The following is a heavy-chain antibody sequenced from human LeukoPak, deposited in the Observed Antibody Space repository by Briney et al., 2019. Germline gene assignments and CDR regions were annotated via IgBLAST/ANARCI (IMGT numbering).Heavy chain of an antibody. CDR2: IIGSGGST. V-gene: IGHV3-23*01. CDR3: AKSVGYSGYDWGDY. J-gene: IGHJ4*02. Sequence: GGSLRLSCAASGFTFSSYAMSWVRRAPGKGLEWVSAIIGSGGSTYYADSVKGRFTISRDNSKNTLYLQMNSLRAEDTAVYYCAKSVGYSGYDWGDYWGQGTLVAVSS. D-gene: IGHD5-12*01. CDR1: GFTFSSYA.